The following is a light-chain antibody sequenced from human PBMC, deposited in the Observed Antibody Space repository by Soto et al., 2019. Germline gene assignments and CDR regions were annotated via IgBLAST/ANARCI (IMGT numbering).Light chain of an antibody. V-gene: IGKV3-20*01. CDR3: QQYGSSPVIT. Sequence: EIVLTQSPGTLSLSPAERATLSCRASQSVSSSYLAWYQQKPGQAPRLLIYGASSRATGIPDRFSGSGSGTDFTLTISRLEPEDFAVYYCQQYGSSPVITFGQVTRLEIK. CDR1: QSVSSSY. J-gene: IGKJ5*01. CDR2: GAS.